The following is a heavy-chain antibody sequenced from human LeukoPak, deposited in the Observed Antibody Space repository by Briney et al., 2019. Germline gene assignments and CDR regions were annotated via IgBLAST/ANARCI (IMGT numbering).Heavy chain of an antibody. CDR2: IYYSGST. D-gene: IGHD1-26*01. CDR3: ARKVGASLYNWFDP. CDR1: GGSISSGGYY. V-gene: IGHV4-31*03. Sequence: LSLTCTVSGGSISSGGYYWSWIRQHPGKGLEWIGYIYYSGSTYYNPSLKSRVTISVDTSKNQFSLKLSSVTAADTAVYYCARKVGASLYNWFDPWGQGTLVTVSS. J-gene: IGHJ5*02.